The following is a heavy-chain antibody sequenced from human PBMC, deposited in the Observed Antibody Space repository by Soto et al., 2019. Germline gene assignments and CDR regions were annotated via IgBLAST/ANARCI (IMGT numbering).Heavy chain of an antibody. CDR3: ARDHGYSXGSHSLGVFYYYYGMDV. CDR2: ISAYNGNT. D-gene: IGHD5-18*01. V-gene: IGHV1-18*04. CDR1: GYTFTSYG. Sequence: GASVKVSCKASGYTFTSYGISWVRQAPGQGLEWMGWISAYNGNTNYAQKLQGRVTMTTDTSTSTAYMELRSLRSDDTAVYYCARDHGYSXGSHSLGVFYYYYGMDVWGQGTTVTVSS. J-gene: IGHJ6*02.